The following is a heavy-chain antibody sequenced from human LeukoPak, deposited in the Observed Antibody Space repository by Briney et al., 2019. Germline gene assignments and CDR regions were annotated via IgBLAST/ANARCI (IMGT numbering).Heavy chain of an antibody. CDR2: IIPILGIA. CDR3: ARGARAGYYYYFDY. V-gene: IGHV1-69*04. D-gene: IGHD3-9*01. Sequence: SVKVSCKASGGTFISYAISWVRQAPGQGLEWMGRIIPILGIANYAQKFQGRVTITADKSTSTAYMELSSLRSEDTAVYYCARGARAGYYYYFDYWGQGTLVTVSS. J-gene: IGHJ4*02. CDR1: GGTFISYA.